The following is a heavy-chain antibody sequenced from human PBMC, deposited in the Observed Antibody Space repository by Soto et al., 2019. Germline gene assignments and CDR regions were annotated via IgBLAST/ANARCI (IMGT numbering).Heavy chain of an antibody. J-gene: IGHJ3*02. D-gene: IGHD3-3*01. CDR2: ISGSGGST. CDR3: AKGDYDDDAFDI. CDR1: GFTFSSYA. V-gene: IGHV3-23*01. Sequence: GGSLRLSSAASGFTFSSYAMSWVRQAPGKGLEWVSAISGSGGSTYYADSVKGRFTISRDNSKNTLYLQMNSLRAEDTAVYYCAKGDYDDDAFDIWGQGTMVTVSS.